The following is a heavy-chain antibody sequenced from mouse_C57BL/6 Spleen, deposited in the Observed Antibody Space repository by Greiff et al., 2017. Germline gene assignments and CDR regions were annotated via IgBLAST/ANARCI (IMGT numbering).Heavy chain of an antibody. CDR1: GYTFTSYW. CDR3: ARGIDYYGSSLYYAMDY. J-gene: IGHJ4*01. Sequence: QVQLQQPGAELVKPGASVKLSCKASGYTFTSYWMQWVKQRPGQGLEWIGEIDPSDSYTNYNQKFKGKATLTVDTSSSTAYMQLSSLTSEDSAVYYCARGIDYYGSSLYYAMDYWGQGTSVTVSS. D-gene: IGHD1-1*01. V-gene: IGHV1-50*01. CDR2: IDPSDSYT.